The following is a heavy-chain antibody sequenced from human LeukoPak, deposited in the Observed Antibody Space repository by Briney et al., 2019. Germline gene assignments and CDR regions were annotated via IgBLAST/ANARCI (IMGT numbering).Heavy chain of an antibody. CDR1: GYTFTSYG. Sequence: ASVKVSCKASGYTFTSYGISWVRQAPGQGLAWMGWISAYNGNTNYAQKLQGRVTMTTDTSTSTAYMELRSLRSDDTAVYYCATEAKSSGYYYVVLRYFQHWGQGTLVTVSS. CDR3: ATEAKSSGYYYVVLRYFQH. D-gene: IGHD3-22*01. CDR2: ISAYNGNT. J-gene: IGHJ1*01. V-gene: IGHV1-18*01.